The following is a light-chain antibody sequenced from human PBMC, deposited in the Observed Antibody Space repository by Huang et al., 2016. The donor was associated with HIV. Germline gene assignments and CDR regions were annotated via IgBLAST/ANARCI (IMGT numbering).Light chain of an antibody. J-gene: IGKJ1*01. Sequence: DIQLTQSPSAMSASVGDRVSITCRARQGIANYLVWFQQRTGGAPKRLIYAAYSLQRGVPSRFSGSGSGTKFTLTISGLQPEDFATYYCLQHHAYPRTFGQGTKVEV. CDR3: LQHHAYPRT. CDR1: QGIANY. V-gene: IGKV1-17*03. CDR2: AAY.